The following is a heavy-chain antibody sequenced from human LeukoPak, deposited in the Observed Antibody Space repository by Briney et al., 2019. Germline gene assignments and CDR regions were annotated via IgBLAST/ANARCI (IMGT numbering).Heavy chain of an antibody. CDR3: AREGAVITPNYYYYYMDV. CDR2: IYTSGST. Sequence: SETLSLTCTVSGGSSSSYYWSWIRQPAGKGLEWIGRIYTSGSTNYNPSLKSRVTMSVDTSKNQFSLKLSSVTAADAAVYYCAREGAVITPNYYYYYMDVWGKGTTVTISS. D-gene: IGHD3-22*01. V-gene: IGHV4-4*07. CDR1: GGSSSSYY. J-gene: IGHJ6*03.